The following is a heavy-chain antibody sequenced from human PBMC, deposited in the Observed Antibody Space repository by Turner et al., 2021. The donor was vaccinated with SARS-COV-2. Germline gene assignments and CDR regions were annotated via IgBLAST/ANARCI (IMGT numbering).Heavy chain of an antibody. V-gene: IGHV4-31*01. D-gene: IGHD4-17*01. J-gene: IGHJ5*02. CDR2: IYYSGST. Sequence: QVQLQESGPGLVTPSQTLSLTCTVSGGCISSGGYYWSWIRQHPGKGLEWIGYIYYSGSTYYNPSLKGQVTISVYTSKSQFSLKLSSVTAADTAVYYCARDHLDPSTVTTWRGFDPWGQGTLVTVSS. CDR1: GGCISSGGYY. CDR3: ARDHLDPSTVTTWRGFDP.